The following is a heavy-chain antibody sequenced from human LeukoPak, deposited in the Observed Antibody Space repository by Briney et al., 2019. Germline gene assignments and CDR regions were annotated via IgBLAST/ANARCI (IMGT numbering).Heavy chain of an antibody. CDR1: GGSISSGDYY. CDR3: ARPYYYDSRIDP. CDR2: IYYRGST. Sequence: SQTLSLTCTVSGGSISSGDYYWSWIRQPPGKGLEWIGYIYYRGSTYYNPSLKSRVTISVDTSKNQLSLKLTSVTAADTAVYYCARPYYYDSRIDPWGQGTLVTVSS. J-gene: IGHJ5*02. V-gene: IGHV4-30-4*01. D-gene: IGHD3-22*01.